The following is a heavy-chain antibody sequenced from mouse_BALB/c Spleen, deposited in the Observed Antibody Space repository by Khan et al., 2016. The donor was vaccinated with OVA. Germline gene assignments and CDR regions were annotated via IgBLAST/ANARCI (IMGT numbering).Heavy chain of an antibody. CDR3: TRSNYYGNSLYAMDY. Sequence: DLVKPGASVKLSCKASGYTFTSYWINWIKQRPGQGLEWIGRVSPGSGSPSYNEMFKGKATVTVDKSSSTAYIHLNSLSSEDSAVYFCTRSNYYGNSLYAMDYWGQGTSVTVSS. CDR2: VSPGSGSP. D-gene: IGHD1-1*01. CDR1: GYTFTSYW. J-gene: IGHJ4*01. V-gene: IGHV1S41*01.